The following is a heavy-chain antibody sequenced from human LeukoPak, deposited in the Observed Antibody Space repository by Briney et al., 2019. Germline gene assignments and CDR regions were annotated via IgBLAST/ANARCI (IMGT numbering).Heavy chain of an antibody. Sequence: SETLSLTCSVSGGSITNYYWSWIRQSPGKGLEWIGFIYNTGRTNYNPSLQSRVTISVDTSKNQFSLRLTSVTDVDTAVYYCARLHNAGAVPGTNFFDYWGQGTLLTVSS. CDR1: GGSITNYY. D-gene: IGHD6-19*01. CDR2: IYNTGRT. J-gene: IGHJ4*02. V-gene: IGHV4-59*12. CDR3: ARLHNAGAVPGTNFFDY.